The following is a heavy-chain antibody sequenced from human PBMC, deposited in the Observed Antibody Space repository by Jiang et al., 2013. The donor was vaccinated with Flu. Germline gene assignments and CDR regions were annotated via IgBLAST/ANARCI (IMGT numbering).Heavy chain of an antibody. V-gene: IGHV1-69*06. CDR1: GGTFSSYA. CDR2: IIPIFGTS. D-gene: IGHD5-12*01. CDR3: ARETTGYSYGCMDV. J-gene: IGHJ6*03. Sequence: SGAEVKKPGSSVKVSCKASGGTFSSYAVSWVRQAPGQGLEWMGGIIPIFGTSNYAQKFQGRVTITADKSTSTVYMELTSLTSGDTAIYYCARETTGYSYGCMDVWGKGTTVIVSS.